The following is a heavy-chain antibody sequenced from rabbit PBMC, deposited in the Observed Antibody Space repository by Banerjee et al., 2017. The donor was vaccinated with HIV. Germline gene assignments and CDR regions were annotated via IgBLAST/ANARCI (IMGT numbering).Heavy chain of an antibody. CDR1: GIDFSSYYY. D-gene: IGHD7-1*01. J-gene: IGHJ4*01. V-gene: IGHV1S45*01. Sequence: QEQLVESGGGLVQPEGSLTLTCKASGIDFSSYYYMCWVRQAPGKGLEWIACIYAGSSGNTYYASWAKGRFTISKTSSTTVTLQMTSLTAADTATYFCASSYAGYAGHSYGDYFNLWGPGTLVTVS. CDR2: IYAGSSGNT. CDR3: ASSYAGYAGHSYGDYFNL.